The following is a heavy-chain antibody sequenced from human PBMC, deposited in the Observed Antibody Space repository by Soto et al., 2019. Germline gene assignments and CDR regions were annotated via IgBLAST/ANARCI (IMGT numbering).Heavy chain of an antibody. Sequence: EVQLVESGGGLVQHGESLRLSCAASGFTFDYYWMHWVRQAPGKGLVWVSRVHSDGTTTTYADSVKGRFTISRDNARNTVSLQISSLRAEDTAIYYCARGGRGGFDLWGHGTVVTVSS. CDR3: ARGGRGGFDL. V-gene: IGHV3-74*01. J-gene: IGHJ3*01. CDR1: GFTFDYYW. D-gene: IGHD3-10*01. CDR2: VHSDGTTT.